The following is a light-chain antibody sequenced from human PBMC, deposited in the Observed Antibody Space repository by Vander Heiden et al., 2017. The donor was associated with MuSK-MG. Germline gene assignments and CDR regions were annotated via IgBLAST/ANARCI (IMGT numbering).Light chain of an antibody. J-gene: IGLJ1*01. CDR1: SGDVGGYNY. CDR3: ISSTSRSTCG. Sequence: QSALTQPASASGSPGQSIAISCTGTSGDVGGYNYVSWYRQHPGKAPKLMMYDVSNRPSGVSNRFSGSKSGNTASLTISGLQAEDEADDYCISSTSRSTCGFGTGTKVTVL. V-gene: IGLV2-14*03. CDR2: DVS.